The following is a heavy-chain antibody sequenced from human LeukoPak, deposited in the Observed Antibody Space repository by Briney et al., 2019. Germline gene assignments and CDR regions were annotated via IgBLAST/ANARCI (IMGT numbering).Heavy chain of an antibody. CDR3: ARGGPYSSSWYRRDAFGI. V-gene: IGHV4-34*01. J-gene: IGHJ3*02. CDR2: INHSGST. Sequence: SETLSLTCAVYGGSFSGYYWSWIRQPPGKGLEWIGEINHSGSTNYNPSLKSRVTISVDTSKNQFSLKLSSVTAADTAVYYCARGGPYSSSWYRRDAFGIWGQGTMVTVSS. CDR1: GGSFSGYY. D-gene: IGHD6-13*01.